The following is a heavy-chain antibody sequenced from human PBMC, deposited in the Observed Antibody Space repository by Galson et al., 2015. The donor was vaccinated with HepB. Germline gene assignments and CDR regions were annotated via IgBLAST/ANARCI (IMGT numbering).Heavy chain of an antibody. J-gene: IGHJ4*02. D-gene: IGHD6-13*01. CDR2: IKSKTDGGTT. CDR3: TTDLRYSSSWDNNDY. V-gene: IGHV3-15*01. Sequence: SLRLSCAASGFTFSNAWMSWVRQAPGKGLEWVGRIKSKTDGGTTDYAAPVKGRFTISRDDSKNTLYLQMNSLKTEDTAVYYCTTDLRYSSSWDNNDYWGQGTLVTVSS. CDR1: GFTFSNAW.